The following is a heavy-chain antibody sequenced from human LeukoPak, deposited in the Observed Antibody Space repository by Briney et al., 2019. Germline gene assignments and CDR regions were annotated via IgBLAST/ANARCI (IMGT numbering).Heavy chain of an antibody. CDR2: MYYSGST. CDR1: GGSVSSNDYY. V-gene: IGHV4-39*07. D-gene: IGHD3-22*01. CDR3: ARDQPRTYSSSYYRPIDY. J-gene: IGHJ4*02. Sequence: SETLSLTCNVSGGSVSSNDYYWGWIRQPPGKGLEWIGNMYYSGSTYYNPSLKSRVTISVDTSKNQFSLKLSSVTAADTAVYYCARDQPRTYSSSYYRPIDYWGQGTLVTVSS.